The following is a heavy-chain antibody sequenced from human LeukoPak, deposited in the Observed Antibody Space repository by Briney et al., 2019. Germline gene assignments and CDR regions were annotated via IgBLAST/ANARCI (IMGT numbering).Heavy chain of an antibody. J-gene: IGHJ4*02. CDR1: GVSISSYY. Sequence: SETLSLTCTVSGVSISSYYWSWIRQPPGKGLEWIGYIYYSGSTNYNPSLKSRVTISVDTSKNQFSLKLSSVTAADTAVYYCAREEGEDSYNYLDYWGQGTLVTVSS. D-gene: IGHD5-24*01. V-gene: IGHV4-59*01. CDR3: AREEGEDSYNYLDY. CDR2: IYYSGST.